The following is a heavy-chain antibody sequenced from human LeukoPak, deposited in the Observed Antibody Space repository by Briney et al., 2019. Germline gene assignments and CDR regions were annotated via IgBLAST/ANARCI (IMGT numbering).Heavy chain of an antibody. D-gene: IGHD3-10*01. J-gene: IGHJ4*02. Sequence: GGSLRLSCAASGFIFSSYAMTWVRQAPGKGLEWVSGISGGGDSTYYADSVKGRFTISRDNSKSTVYLQMNSLRAEDTAVYYCAKDLYYYGSGALAYWGQGTMVTVSS. CDR2: ISGGGDST. CDR1: GFIFSSYA. CDR3: AKDLYYYGSGALAY. V-gene: IGHV3-23*01.